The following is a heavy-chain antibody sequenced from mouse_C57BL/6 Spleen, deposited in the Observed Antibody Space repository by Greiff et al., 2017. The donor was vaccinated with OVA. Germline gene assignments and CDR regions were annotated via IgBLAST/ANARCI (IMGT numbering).Heavy chain of an antibody. CDR2: INPSTGGT. CDR1: GYSFTGYY. J-gene: IGHJ4*01. CDR3: ARKNYYAMDD. Sequence: VQLKQSGPELVKPGASVKISCKASGYSFTGYYMNWVKQSPEKSLEWIGEINPSTGGTTYNQKFKAKATLTVDKSSSTAYMQLKSLTSEDSAVYYCARKNYYAMDDWGQGTSVTVSS. V-gene: IGHV1-42*01.